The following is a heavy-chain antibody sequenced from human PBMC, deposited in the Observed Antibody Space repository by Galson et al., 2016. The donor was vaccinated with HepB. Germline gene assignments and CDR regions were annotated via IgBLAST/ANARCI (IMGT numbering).Heavy chain of an antibody. J-gene: IGHJ4*02. Sequence: SLRLSCAASGFSFSNSWMTWVRQTPGKALERVANIGQDESHKYYVASVRGRFTISRDNAKNSLYLQMNTLRAEETAVYYCARDRGWQQFDFWGQGTPVTVSS. D-gene: IGHD5-24*01. CDR3: ARDRGWQQFDF. CDR1: GFSFSNSW. CDR2: IGQDESHK. V-gene: IGHV3-7*04.